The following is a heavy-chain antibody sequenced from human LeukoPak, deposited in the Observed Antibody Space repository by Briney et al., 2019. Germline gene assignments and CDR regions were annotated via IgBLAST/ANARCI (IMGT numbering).Heavy chain of an antibody. D-gene: IGHD6-19*01. CDR3: AKDSDIAVAGSDDALDV. CDR2: IWYDGSNG. Sequence: GGSLRLSCAASGFTFSNYGMHWVRQAPGKGLEWVAVIWYDGSNGYYADSVKGRFTISRDNSKNTLFLQMNSLRPEDTAVYYCAKDSDIAVAGSDDALDVWGQGTMVTVSS. V-gene: IGHV3-33*06. CDR1: GFTFSNYG. J-gene: IGHJ3*01.